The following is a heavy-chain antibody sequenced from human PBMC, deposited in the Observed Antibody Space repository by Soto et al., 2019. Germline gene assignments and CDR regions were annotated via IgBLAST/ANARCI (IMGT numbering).Heavy chain of an antibody. D-gene: IGHD4-17*01. CDR2: ISGSGSNP. CDR1: GFTFSSYA. CDR3: AKTASMTIRDGFDH. J-gene: IGHJ4*02. Sequence: EVQVLESGGGLVQPGGSLRLSCAASGFTFSSYAMSWVRQAPGQGLEWVSAISGSGSNPYYADSVKGRFTISRDNSKNTLYLQMNSLRAEDTALYHCAKTASMTIRDGFDHWGQGTLVTVSS. V-gene: IGHV3-23*01.